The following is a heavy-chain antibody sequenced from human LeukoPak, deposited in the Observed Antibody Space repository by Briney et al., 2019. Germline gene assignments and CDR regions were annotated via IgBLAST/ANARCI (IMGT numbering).Heavy chain of an antibody. CDR1: GFTFSSYA. CDR3: AKDSDLGYCSSTSCYGSGRNWFDH. V-gene: IGHV3-23*01. J-gene: IGHJ5*02. Sequence: GGSLRLSCAASGFTFSSYAMSWVRQAPGKGLEWVSAISGSGGSTYYADSVKGRFTISRDNSKNTLYLQMNSLRAEDTAVYYCAKDSDLGYCSSTSCYGSGRNWFDHWGQGTLVTVSS. D-gene: IGHD2-2*01. CDR2: ISGSGGST.